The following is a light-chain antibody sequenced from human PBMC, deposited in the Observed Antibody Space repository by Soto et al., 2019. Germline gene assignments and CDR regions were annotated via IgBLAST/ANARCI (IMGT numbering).Light chain of an antibody. CDR2: DAS. CDR1: QRVSSSTY. CDR3: QQYGSSTVT. J-gene: IGKJ5*01. V-gene: IGKV3-20*01. Sequence: EIVFTQGPGTLSLSPGDRATLSCRASQRVSSSTYLAWYQQRPGQAPRIVIYDASSRETGIPDRFSGSGSGTEFTLTIGRLEPEDSAVYDCQQYGSSTVTFGQGTRLEIK.